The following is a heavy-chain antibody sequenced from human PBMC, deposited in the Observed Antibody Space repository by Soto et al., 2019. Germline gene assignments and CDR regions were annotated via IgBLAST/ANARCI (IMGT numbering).Heavy chain of an antibody. J-gene: IGHJ4*02. V-gene: IGHV3-30*03. CDR3: ARDVAMPSGLGLGY. CDR1: GFVFSNYG. D-gene: IGHD6-19*01. Sequence: QVQVVESGGGVVQPGRSLRLSCAASGFVFSNYGIHWVRQAPGKGLEWVAFISNDGSKKYYGDSVKGRFTISRDNSENTVYLQMTSLRPDDTAVFYCARDVAMPSGLGLGYWGQGTRVTVSS. CDR2: ISNDGSKK.